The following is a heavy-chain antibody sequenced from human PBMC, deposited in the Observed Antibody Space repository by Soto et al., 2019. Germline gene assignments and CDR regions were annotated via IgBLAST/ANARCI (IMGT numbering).Heavy chain of an antibody. J-gene: IGHJ4*02. CDR2: LDPQTGRT. D-gene: IGHD2-2*01. CDR1: GYTFIDYY. V-gene: IGHV1-2*02. Sequence: ASVKVSCKPSGYTFIDYYLHWVRQAPGQGLEWMGWLDPQTGRTNYAQKFQGRVALTRDTAISTAYMDLTWLTSDDTAVYYCARGSMGYCSSTSCYGAGIAAAGVDYWGQGTLVTVSS. CDR3: ARGSMGYCSSTSCYGAGIAAAGVDY.